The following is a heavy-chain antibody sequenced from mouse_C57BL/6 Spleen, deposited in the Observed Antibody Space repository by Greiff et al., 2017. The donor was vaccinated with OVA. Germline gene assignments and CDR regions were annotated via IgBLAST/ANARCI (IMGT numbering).Heavy chain of an antibody. CDR1: GYSITSGYY. V-gene: IGHV3-6*01. J-gene: IGHJ2*01. CDR3: ARAGIYYYFDY. D-gene: IGHD2-1*01. Sequence: DVKLVESGPGLVKPSQSLSLTCSVTGYSITSGYYWNWIRQFPGNKLEWMGYISYDGSNNYNPSLKNRISITRDTSKNQFFLKLNSVTTEDTATYYCARAGIYYYFDYWGQGTTLTVSS. CDR2: ISYDGSN.